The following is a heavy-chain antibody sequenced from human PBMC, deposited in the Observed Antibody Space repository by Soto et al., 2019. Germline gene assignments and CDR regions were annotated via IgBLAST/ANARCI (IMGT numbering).Heavy chain of an antibody. D-gene: IGHD6-19*01. J-gene: IGHJ4*02. CDR1: GFTFSSYA. Sequence: VQLVESGGGVVQPGRSLRLSCAASGFTFSSYAMHWVRQAPGKGLEWVAVISYDGSNKYYADSVKGRFTISRDNSKNTLYLQMNSLRAEDTAVYYCARDRASGWYYFDYWGQGTLVTVSS. CDR2: ISYDGSNK. CDR3: ARDRASGWYYFDY. V-gene: IGHV3-30-3*01.